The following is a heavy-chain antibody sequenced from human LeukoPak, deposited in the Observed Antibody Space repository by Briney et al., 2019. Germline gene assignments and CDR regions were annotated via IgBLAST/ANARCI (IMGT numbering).Heavy chain of an antibody. J-gene: IGHJ2*01. V-gene: IGHV3-21*01. D-gene: IGHD4-17*01. CDR2: ISSSSSYI. CDR3: ARDTVTTIPPYWYFDL. Sequence: GESLRLSCAASGFTFSSYSMNWVRQAPGKGLEWVSSISSSSSYIYYADSVKGRFTISRDNAKNSLYLQMNSLRAEDTAVYYCARDTVTTIPPYWYFDLWGRGTLVTVSS. CDR1: GFTFSSYS.